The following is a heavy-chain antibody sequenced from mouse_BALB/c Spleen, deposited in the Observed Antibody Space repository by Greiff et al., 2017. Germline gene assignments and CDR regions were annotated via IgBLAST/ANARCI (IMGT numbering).Heavy chain of an antibody. J-gene: IGHJ4*01. D-gene: IGHD1-1*01. V-gene: IGHV5-17*02. CDR2: ISSGSSTI. CDR1: GFTFSSFG. CDR3: ARADYYGSRTYYYAMDY. Sequence: EVKLVESGGGLVQPGGSRKLSCAASGFTFSSFGMHWVRQAPEKGLEWVAYISSGSSTIYYADTVKGRFTISRDNPKNTLFLQMTSLRSEDTAMYYCARADYYGSRTYYYAMDYWGQGTSVTVSS.